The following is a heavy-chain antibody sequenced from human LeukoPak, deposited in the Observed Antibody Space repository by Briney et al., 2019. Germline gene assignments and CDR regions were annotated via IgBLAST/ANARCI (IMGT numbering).Heavy chain of an antibody. CDR1: GFTVSSNY. V-gene: IGHV3-30*18. Sequence: GGSLRLSCAASGFTVSSNYMSWVRQAPGKGLEWVAVISYDGSNKYYADSVKGRFTISRDNSKNTLYLQMNSLRAEDTAVYYCAKDSLRFLEWLSSGPYGMDVWGQGTTVTVSS. J-gene: IGHJ6*02. CDR2: ISYDGSNK. D-gene: IGHD3-3*01. CDR3: AKDSLRFLEWLSSGPYGMDV.